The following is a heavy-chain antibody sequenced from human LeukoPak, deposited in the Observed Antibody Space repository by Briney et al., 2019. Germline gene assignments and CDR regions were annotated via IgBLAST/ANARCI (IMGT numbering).Heavy chain of an antibody. CDR1: GFTFSSYW. D-gene: IGHD2-2*01. CDR3: ARDWHCSSTSCYDGRFDY. V-gene: IGHV3-7*01. Sequence: GGSLRLSCAASGFTFSSYWMSWVRQAPGKGLEWVANIKQDGSEKYYVDSVKGRLTISRDNAKNSLYLQMNSLRAEDTAVYYCARDWHCSSTSCYDGRFDYWGQGTLVTVSS. CDR2: IKQDGSEK. J-gene: IGHJ4*02.